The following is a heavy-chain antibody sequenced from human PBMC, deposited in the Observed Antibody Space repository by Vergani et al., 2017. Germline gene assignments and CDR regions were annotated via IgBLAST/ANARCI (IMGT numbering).Heavy chain of an antibody. CDR3: ARAVSTTVGDPPGY. CDR1: GFTFSSYD. Sequence: EVQLVESGGGLVQPGGSLRLSCAASGFTFSSYDMHWVRQATGKGLKWVSAIGTAGDTYYPGSVKGRFTISRENAKNSLYLQMNSLRAGDTAIYYCARAVSTTVGDPPGYWGQGTLVTVSS. D-gene: IGHD4-23*01. V-gene: IGHV3-13*01. CDR2: IGTAGDT. J-gene: IGHJ4*02.